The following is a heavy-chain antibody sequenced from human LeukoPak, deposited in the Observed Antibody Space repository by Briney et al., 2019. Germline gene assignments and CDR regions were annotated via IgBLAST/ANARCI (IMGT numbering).Heavy chain of an antibody. J-gene: IGHJ4*02. CDR2: INQDGSEK. Sequence: AGASLRLSCAASGFTFSNYAMSWVRQAPGKGLEWVANINQDGSEKYYVDSVKGRFTISRDNAKNSLYLQMNSQRAEDTAVYYCAREPMVRGVITTCFDYWGQGTLVTVSS. V-gene: IGHV3-7*03. CDR1: GFTFSNYA. D-gene: IGHD3-10*01. CDR3: AREPMVRGVITTCFDY.